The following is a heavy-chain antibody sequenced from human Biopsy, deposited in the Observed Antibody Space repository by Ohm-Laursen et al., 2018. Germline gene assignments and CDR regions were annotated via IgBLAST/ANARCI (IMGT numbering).Heavy chain of an antibody. V-gene: IGHV4-59*07. Sequence: SDTLSLTCSVSGGSMTGYDWSWIRLAPGKGLEWIGDIYYSGGTKYNPSLASRVTFSVDMSKSQFSLKLYSVTAADTAVYYCARVEAGTYDALDIWGQGTLVAVSA. CDR3: ARVEAGTYDALDI. CDR2: IYYSGGT. D-gene: IGHD1-26*01. CDR1: GGSMTGYD. J-gene: IGHJ3*02.